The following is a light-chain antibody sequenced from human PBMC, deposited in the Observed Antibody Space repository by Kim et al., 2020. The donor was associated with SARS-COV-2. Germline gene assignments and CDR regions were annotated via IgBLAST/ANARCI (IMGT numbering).Light chain of an antibody. CDR2: RAS. V-gene: IGKV4-1*01. CDR3: QQYYSTPYT. CDR1: QSVLYSSNNKNY. J-gene: IGKJ2*01. Sequence: RATINCKSSQSVLYSSNNKNYLAWYQQKAGQPPKLLIYRASTRESGVPDRFSGSGSGTDFTLTVSSLQAEDVAVYYCQQYYSTPYTFGQGTKLEI.